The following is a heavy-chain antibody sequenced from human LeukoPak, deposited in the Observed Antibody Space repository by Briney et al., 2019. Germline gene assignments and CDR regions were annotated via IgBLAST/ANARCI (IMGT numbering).Heavy chain of an antibody. V-gene: IGHV4-31*03. CDR2: IYYSGST. Sequence: SETLSLTCTVSGGSISSGGYYWSWIRQHPGKGLEWIGYIYYSGSTYYNPSLKSRVTISVDTSKNQFSLKLSSVTAADTAVYYCARGARIAAVFTEYYFDYWGQGTLVTVSS. D-gene: IGHD6-13*01. CDR3: ARGARIAAVFTEYYFDY. CDR1: GGSISSGGYY. J-gene: IGHJ4*02.